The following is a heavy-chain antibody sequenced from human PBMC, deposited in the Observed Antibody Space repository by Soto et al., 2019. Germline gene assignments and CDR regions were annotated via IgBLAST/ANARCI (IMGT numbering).Heavy chain of an antibody. Sequence: QVQLQESGPGLVKPSGTLSLTCAVSGGSISSSNWWSWVRQPPGKGLEWIGEIYHSGSTNYNPSLKSRVTISVDQSKNQFSLKLSSVTAADTAVYYCASHRQDHDYGDYRDYWGQGTLVTVSS. CDR1: GGSISSSNW. CDR2: IYHSGST. J-gene: IGHJ4*02. CDR3: ASHRQDHDYGDYRDY. V-gene: IGHV4-4*02. D-gene: IGHD4-17*01.